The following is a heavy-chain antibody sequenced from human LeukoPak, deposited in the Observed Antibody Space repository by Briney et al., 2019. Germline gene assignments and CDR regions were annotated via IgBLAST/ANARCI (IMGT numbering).Heavy chain of an antibody. V-gene: IGHV3-74*01. Sequence: PGGSLRLSCAASGFSFSNSWMHWVRQAPGKGLVWVSRINSDGTTTYYADSVKGRFTISRDNAKNSLYLQMNSLRAEDTAVYYCARGAWLNWGYYPYYFDYWGQGTLVTVSS. CDR2: INSDGTTT. CDR1: GFSFSNSW. CDR3: ARGAWLNWGYYPYYFDY. J-gene: IGHJ4*02. D-gene: IGHD3-22*01.